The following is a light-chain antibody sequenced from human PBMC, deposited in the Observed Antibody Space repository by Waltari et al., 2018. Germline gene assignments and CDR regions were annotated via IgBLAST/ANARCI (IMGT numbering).Light chain of an antibody. J-gene: IGLJ3*02. CDR2: VTSDGSH. CDR1: SGLSSNV. Sequence: QLVLTQSPSASASLGASVKITCTLSSGLSSNVIAWLQQQPEKGPRYLMKVTSDGSHSKGDEIPDRFSGSSSGAERYLTISSLQSEDEADYYCQTGGHGTWVFGGGTKLTVL. CDR3: QTGGHGTWV. V-gene: IGLV4-69*01.